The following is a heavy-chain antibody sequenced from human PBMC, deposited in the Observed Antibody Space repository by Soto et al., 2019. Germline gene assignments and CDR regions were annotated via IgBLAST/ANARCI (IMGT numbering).Heavy chain of an antibody. CDR1: GFTFSDNY. J-gene: IGHJ3*02. CDR2: ISSSGTSK. V-gene: IGHV3-11*01. Sequence: QVRLVESGGGLVKPGGSLRLSCAASGFTFSDNYMNWIRQAPGKGPEWVSYISSSGTSKYYADSVKGRFTVSRDNAKNLLYLQMSSLRAEDTAVYYCAREQDDFGSGCYLDAFEIWGQGTMVTVSS. D-gene: IGHD3-10*01. CDR3: AREQDDFGSGCYLDAFEI.